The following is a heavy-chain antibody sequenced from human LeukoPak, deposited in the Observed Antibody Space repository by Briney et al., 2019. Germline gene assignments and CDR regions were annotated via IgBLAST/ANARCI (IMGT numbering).Heavy chain of an antibody. J-gene: IGHJ3*02. Sequence: GGSLRLSCAASGFTFSSYWMSWVRQAPGKGLEWVANIKQDGSEKYYVDSVKGRFTISRDNAKNSLYLQMNSLRAEDTAVYYXXSXXPWELLADGAFDIWGQGTMVTVSS. CDR1: GFTFSSYW. V-gene: IGHV3-7*01. CDR3: XSXXPWELLADGAFDI. CDR2: IKQDGSEK. D-gene: IGHD1-26*01.